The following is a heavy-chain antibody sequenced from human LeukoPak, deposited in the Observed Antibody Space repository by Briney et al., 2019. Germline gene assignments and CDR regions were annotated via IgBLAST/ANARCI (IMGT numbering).Heavy chain of an antibody. Sequence: GGSLRLSCAASGFTFSSYGMHWVRQAPGKGLEWVAVISYDGSNKYYADSVKGRFTISRDNSKNTLYLQMNSLRAEDTAVYYCAKAVTYYDFWSGYYPFDYYYGMDVWGQGTTVTVSS. V-gene: IGHV3-30*18. J-gene: IGHJ6*02. CDR3: AKAVTYYDFWSGYYPFDYYYGMDV. D-gene: IGHD3-3*01. CDR2: ISYDGSNK. CDR1: GFTFSSYG.